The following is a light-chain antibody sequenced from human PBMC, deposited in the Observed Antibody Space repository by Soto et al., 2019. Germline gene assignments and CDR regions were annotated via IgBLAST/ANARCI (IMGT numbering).Light chain of an antibody. J-gene: IGKJ2*01. CDR1: QSVSSNY. V-gene: IGKV3-20*01. CDR3: QQYSNSPFT. CDR2: GAS. Sequence: EIVLTQSPGTLPLSPGERATLSCRASQSVSSNYLVWYQQKPGQAPSPLIYGASSMATGIPDRFSGSGSGTDFTLTISSLEPEDFVVYYCQQYSNSPFTFGQGTKLEIK.